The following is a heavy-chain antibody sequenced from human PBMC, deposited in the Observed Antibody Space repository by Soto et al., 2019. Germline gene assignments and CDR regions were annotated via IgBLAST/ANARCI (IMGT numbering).Heavy chain of an antibody. J-gene: IGHJ6*02. CDR3: ARVFGFGGMDV. CDR1: GGSFSGYY. D-gene: IGHD3-10*01. CDR2: INQSGST. Sequence: SETLSLTCAVYGGSFSGYYWTWIRQPPGKGLGWIGEINQSGSTNYNPALKSRGSISVDTSKNQFSLQLSSVTAADTAIYFCARVFGFGGMDVWGQGTTVTVS. V-gene: IGHV4-34*01.